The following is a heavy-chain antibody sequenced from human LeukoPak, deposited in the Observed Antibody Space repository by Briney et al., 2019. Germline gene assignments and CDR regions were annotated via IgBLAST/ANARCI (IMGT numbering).Heavy chain of an antibody. CDR1: GFTFSSYW. Sequence: GGSLRLSCAASGFTFSSYWMHWVRQAPGKGLVWVSRIKSDGSSTSYVDSVKGRFTISRDNAKNTLYLQINSLRAEDTALYCCARDLGATTALDGFDIWGQGTMVTVSS. CDR3: ARDLGATTALDGFDI. D-gene: IGHD1-26*01. J-gene: IGHJ3*02. V-gene: IGHV3-74*01. CDR2: IKSDGSST.